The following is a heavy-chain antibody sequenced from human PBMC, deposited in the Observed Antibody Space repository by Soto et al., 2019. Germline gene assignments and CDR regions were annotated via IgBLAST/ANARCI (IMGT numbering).Heavy chain of an antibody. Sequence: QVQLVQSGAEVKKPGSSVKASCKASGGTFSSYTISWVRQAPGQGLEWMGRIIPILGIANYAQKFQGRVTITADKSTSTAYMELSSLRSEDTAVYYCARGPKDPDGDLGYRTHFDYWGQGTLVTVSS. CDR1: GGTFSSYT. J-gene: IGHJ4*02. V-gene: IGHV1-69*02. CDR2: IIPILGIA. D-gene: IGHD5-12*01. CDR3: ARGPKDPDGDLGYRTHFDY.